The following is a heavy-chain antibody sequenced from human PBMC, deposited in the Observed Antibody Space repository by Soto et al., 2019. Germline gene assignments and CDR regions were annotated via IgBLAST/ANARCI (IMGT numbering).Heavy chain of an antibody. CDR3: AILPRGAVDRYYYYGMDV. CDR1: GGSISSYY. V-gene: IGHV4-59*08. D-gene: IGHD5-12*01. J-gene: IGHJ6*02. CDR2: IYYSGST. Sequence: QVQLQESGPGLVKPSETLSLTCTVSGGSISSYYWSWIRQPPGKGLEWIGYIYYSGSTNYNPSLKSRVTISVDTSKNQVSLKLSSVTAADTAVYYCAILPRGAVDRYYYYGMDVLGQGTTVTVSS.